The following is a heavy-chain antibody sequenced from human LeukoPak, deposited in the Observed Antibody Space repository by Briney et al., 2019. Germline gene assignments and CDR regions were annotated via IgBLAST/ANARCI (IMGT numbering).Heavy chain of an antibody. D-gene: IGHD1-1*01. CDR2: ISYDGSNK. J-gene: IGHJ4*02. Sequence: GGSLRLSCAASGFTFSSYGMHWFRQAPGKGLEWVAVISYDGSNKYYADSVKGRFTISRDNSKNTLYLQMNSLRAEDTAVYYCAKNAGRAGDYWGQGTLVTVSS. CDR1: GFTFSSYG. V-gene: IGHV3-30*18. CDR3: AKNAGRAGDY.